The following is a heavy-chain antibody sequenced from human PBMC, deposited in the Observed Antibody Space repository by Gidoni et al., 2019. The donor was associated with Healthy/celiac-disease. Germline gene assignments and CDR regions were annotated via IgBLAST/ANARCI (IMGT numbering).Heavy chain of an antibody. CDR3: ARTGIPVFGVVLNWFDP. CDR1: GFTFSSYS. J-gene: IGHJ5*02. Sequence: EVQLVESGGGLVQPGGSLRLSCAASGFTFSSYSMNWVRQAPGKGLEWVSYISSSSSTIYYADSVKGRFTISRDNAKNSLYLQMNSLRAEDTAVYYCARTGIPVFGVVLNWFDPWGQGTLVTVSS. CDR2: ISSSSSTI. D-gene: IGHD3-3*01. V-gene: IGHV3-48*01.